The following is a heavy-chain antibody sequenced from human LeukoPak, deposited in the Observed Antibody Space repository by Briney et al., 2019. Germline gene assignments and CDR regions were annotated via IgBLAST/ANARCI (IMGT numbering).Heavy chain of an antibody. Sequence: GGSLRLSCAASGFTFSSYGMHWVRQAPGKGLEWVAVIWYDGSNKYYADSVKGRFTISRDNSKNTLYPQMNSLRAEDTAVYYCVPEYYDSSGYSQFDYWGQGTLVTVSS. D-gene: IGHD3-22*01. V-gene: IGHV3-33*01. CDR2: IWYDGSNK. CDR3: VPEYYDSSGYSQFDY. J-gene: IGHJ4*02. CDR1: GFTFSSYG.